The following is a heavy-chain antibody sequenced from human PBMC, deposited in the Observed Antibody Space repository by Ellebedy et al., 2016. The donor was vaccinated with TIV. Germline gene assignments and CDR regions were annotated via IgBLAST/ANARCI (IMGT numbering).Heavy chain of an antibody. V-gene: IGHV4-39*01. CDR2: IFYSGSA. J-gene: IGHJ4*02. D-gene: IGHD2-21*02. CDR3: ARTDPWQPIDD. CDR1: GGSISNSDYY. Sequence: MPSETLSLTCTVSGGSISNSDYYWNWIRQPPGMGREWIGSIFYSGSAYHNPSLNSRVTVSVDTSKNQFSLNLRTVTAADTAVYYCARTDPWQPIDDWGQGILVSVSS.